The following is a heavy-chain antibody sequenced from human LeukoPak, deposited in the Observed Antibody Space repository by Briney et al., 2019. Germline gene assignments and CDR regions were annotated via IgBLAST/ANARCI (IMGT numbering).Heavy chain of an antibody. CDR3: ARGGSSSSWYPFDH. CDR1: GFTFSDHY. Sequence: GGSLRLSCAASGFTFSDHYMDWVRQAPGKGLKWVGRIRNKANSYTTEYAASVKGRFTISRDDSKNSLYLQMNSLKTEDTAVYYCARGGSSSSWYPFDHWGQGTLVTVSS. CDR2: IRNKANSYTT. J-gene: IGHJ4*02. V-gene: IGHV3-72*01. D-gene: IGHD6-13*01.